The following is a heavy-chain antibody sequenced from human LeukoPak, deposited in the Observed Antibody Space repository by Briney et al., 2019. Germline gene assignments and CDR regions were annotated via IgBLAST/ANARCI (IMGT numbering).Heavy chain of an antibody. CDR3: AKDWLGAAAGYFDY. V-gene: IGHV3-30*02. J-gene: IGHJ4*02. D-gene: IGHD6-13*01. Sequence: GGFLRLSCAASGFTFSGAAMHWVRQAPGKGLEWVAFIRYDGSDKYYADSVKGRFTISRDNSKNTLYLQMNSLRAEDTAVYYCAKDWLGAAAGYFDYWGQGTLVTVSS. CDR2: IRYDGSDK. CDR1: GFTFSGAA.